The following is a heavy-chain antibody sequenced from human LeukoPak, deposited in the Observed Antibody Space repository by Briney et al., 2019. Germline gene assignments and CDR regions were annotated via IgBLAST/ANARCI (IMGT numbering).Heavy chain of an antibody. D-gene: IGHD2-2*01. Sequence: GGSLGLSWAPSGFTFSSYAMSWVRQPPGKGLEWVSAFGGSGGSTYYADSVKGRFTISRDNSKNTLYLQMNSLRAEDTAVYYCAKDPYCSSTSCYFVGYWGQGTLVTVSS. V-gene: IGHV3-23*01. CDR2: FGGSGGST. J-gene: IGHJ4*02. CDR3: AKDPYCSSTSCYFVGY. CDR1: GFTFSSYA.